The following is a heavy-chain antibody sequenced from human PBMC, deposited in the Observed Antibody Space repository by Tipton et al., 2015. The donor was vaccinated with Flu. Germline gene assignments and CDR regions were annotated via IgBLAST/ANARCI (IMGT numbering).Heavy chain of an antibody. V-gene: IGHV1-69*01. CDR3: AAGFLEWFIPSLYYYYYMDV. CDR1: GGTFSSYA. D-gene: IGHD3-3*01. Sequence: QSGPEVKKPGSSVKVSCKASGGTFSSYAISWVRQAPGQGLEWMGGIIPIFGTANYAQKFQGRVTITADESTSTAYMELSSLRSEDTAVYYCAAGFLEWFIPSLYYYYYMDVWGKGTTVTVSS. J-gene: IGHJ6*03. CDR2: IIPIFGTA.